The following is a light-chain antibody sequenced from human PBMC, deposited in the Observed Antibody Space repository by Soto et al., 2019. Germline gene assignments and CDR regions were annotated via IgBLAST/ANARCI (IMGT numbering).Light chain of an antibody. CDR2: GNS. CDR3: QSYDSSLSGPVL. J-gene: IGLJ2*01. Sequence: QSVLTQPPSVSGAPGQRVTISCTGSSSNIGAGYDVHWYQQLPGTAPKLLIYGNSNRPSGVPDRFSGSKSGTSASLAITGLQAEDEADYYCQSYDSSLSGPVLFGGGTKLTGL. CDR1: SSNIGAGYD. V-gene: IGLV1-40*01.